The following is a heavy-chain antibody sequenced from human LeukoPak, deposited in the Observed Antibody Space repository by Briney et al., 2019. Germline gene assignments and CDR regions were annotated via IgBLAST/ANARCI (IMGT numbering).Heavy chain of an antibody. Sequence: GGSLRLSCAASGLTFSSYAMSWVRQAPGKGLEWVSAISGSGGSTYYADSVKGRFTISRDNSKNTLYLQMDSLRAEDTAVYYCARVPLGRGYFDYWGQGTLVTVSS. V-gene: IGHV3-23*01. CDR2: ISGSGGST. CDR3: ARVPLGRGYFDY. D-gene: IGHD1-26*01. J-gene: IGHJ4*02. CDR1: GLTFSSYA.